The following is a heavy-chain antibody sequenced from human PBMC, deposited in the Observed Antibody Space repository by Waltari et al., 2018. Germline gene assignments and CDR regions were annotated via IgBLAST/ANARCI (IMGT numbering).Heavy chain of an antibody. V-gene: IGHV3-33*01. CDR2: IWYDGSNK. J-gene: IGHJ4*02. Sequence: QVQLVESGGGVVQPGRSLRLSCAASGFTFSSSGMHWVRRAPGKGLEWVAVIWYDGSNKYYADSVKGRFTISRDNSKNTLYLQMNSLRAEDTAVYYCARDRDYYDSSGFDYWGQGTLVTVSS. D-gene: IGHD3-22*01. CDR3: ARDRDYYDSSGFDY. CDR1: GFTFSSSG.